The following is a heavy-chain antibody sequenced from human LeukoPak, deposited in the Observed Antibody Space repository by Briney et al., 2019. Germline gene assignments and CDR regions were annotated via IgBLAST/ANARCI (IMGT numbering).Heavy chain of an antibody. Sequence: GGSLRVSCSASGFTSSNAWMNWVRQAPGKGLEWVGRIKRKTDGGTTDYAAPVKGRFTISRDDSKKTLYLQMNSLKTDDFAVYYCAYDILTAYDYWGQGTLVTVSS. CDR1: GFTSSNAW. CDR2: IKRKTDGGTT. J-gene: IGHJ4*02. D-gene: IGHD3-9*01. V-gene: IGHV3-15*01. CDR3: AYDILTAYDY.